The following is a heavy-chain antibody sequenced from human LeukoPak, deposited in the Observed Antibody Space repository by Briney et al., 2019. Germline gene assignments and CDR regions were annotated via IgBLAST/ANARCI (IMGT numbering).Heavy chain of an antibody. J-gene: IGHJ4*02. CDR2: INHSGST. D-gene: IGHD1-26*01. Sequence: PSETLSLTCAVYGGSSSGYYWSWIRQPPGKGLEWIGEINHSGSTNYNPSLKSRVTISVDTSKNQFSLKLSSVTAADTAVYYCARTYSGSYFDYWGQGTLVTVSS. V-gene: IGHV4-34*01. CDR1: GGSSSGYY. CDR3: ARTYSGSYFDY.